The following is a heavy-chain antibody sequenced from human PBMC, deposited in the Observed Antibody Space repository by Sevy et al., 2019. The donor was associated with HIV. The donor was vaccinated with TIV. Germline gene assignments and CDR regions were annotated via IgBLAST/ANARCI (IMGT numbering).Heavy chain of an antibody. CDR3: ATAPGYYDSAPFDY. D-gene: IGHD3-22*01. CDR1: GFTFNNAW. Sequence: GGSLRLSCAVSGFTFNNAWMKWVRQAPGTGLQWVGLIKSNIDGETTDYAAPVKGRFTISRDDSKNTLYLQMNNLKIEDTAVYYCATAPGYYDSAPFDYWGPGTLLTVSS. J-gene: IGHJ4*02. V-gene: IGHV3-15*01. CDR2: IKSNIDGETT.